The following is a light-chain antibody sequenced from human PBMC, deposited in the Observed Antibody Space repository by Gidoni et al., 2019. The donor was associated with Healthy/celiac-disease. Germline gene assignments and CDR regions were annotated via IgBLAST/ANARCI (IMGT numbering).Light chain of an antibody. Sequence: QAVLKQPPSVSEAPGQKVTSSCSGSSSNIGNNYVSWYQPLPGTAPNLLISANNKRPSGIPDRFSGSKSGTSATLGITGLQTGDEADYYCGTWAISPHVVFGGGTKLTVL. V-gene: IGLV1-51*01. J-gene: IGLJ2*01. CDR1: SSNIGNNY. CDR2: ANN. CDR3: GTWAISPHVV.